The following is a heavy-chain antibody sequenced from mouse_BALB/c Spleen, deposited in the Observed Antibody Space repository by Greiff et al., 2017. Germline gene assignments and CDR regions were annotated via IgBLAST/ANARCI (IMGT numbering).Heavy chain of an antibody. CDR3: ARRSTRCYAMDY. V-gene: IGHV1S56*01. D-gene: IGHD2-1*01. Sequence: QVQLQQSGPELVKPGASVRISCKASGYTFTSYYIHWVKQRPGQGLEWIGWIYPGNVNTKYNEKFKGKATLTGDKSSSTAYMQLSSLTSEDSAVYFCARRSTRCYAMDYWGQGTSVTVSS. CDR2: IYPGNVNT. CDR1: GYTFTSYY. J-gene: IGHJ4*01.